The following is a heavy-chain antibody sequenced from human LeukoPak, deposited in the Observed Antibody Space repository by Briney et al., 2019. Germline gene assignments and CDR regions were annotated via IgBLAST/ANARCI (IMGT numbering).Heavy chain of an antibody. CDR1: GGSISSYY. CDR2: IYYSGST. J-gene: IGHJ4*02. CDR3: ARSFSRRTYYFDY. D-gene: IGHD3-3*02. V-gene: IGHV4-59*01. Sequence: SETLSLTCTVSGGSISSYYWSWIRQPPGKGLEWIGYIYYSGSTNYNPSLKSRVTISVDTSKNQFSLKLSSVTAAGTAVYYCARSFSRRTYYFDYWGQGTLVTVSS.